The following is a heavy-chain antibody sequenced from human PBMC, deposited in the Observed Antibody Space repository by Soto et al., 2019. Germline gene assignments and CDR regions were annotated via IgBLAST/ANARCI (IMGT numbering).Heavy chain of an antibody. Sequence: PSETLSLTCTVSGDSISTPHYYWSWIRQPPGKGLEWIGYIYYSGSTYYNPSLKSRVTISEDTPKNQFSLKLSSVTAADTAVYYCATVGGYGSGSYSWFDPWGQGTLVTVSS. V-gene: IGHV4-30-4*01. CDR1: GDSISTPHYY. CDR2: IYYSGST. CDR3: ATVGGYGSGSYSWFDP. J-gene: IGHJ5*02. D-gene: IGHD3-10*01.